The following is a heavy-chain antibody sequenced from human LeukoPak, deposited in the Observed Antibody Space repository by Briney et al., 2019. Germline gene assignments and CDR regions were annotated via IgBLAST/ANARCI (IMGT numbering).Heavy chain of an antibody. CDR3: ARALNNYGDPEFDY. J-gene: IGHJ4*02. CDR2: ISSSSSTI. V-gene: IGHV3-48*02. Sequence: TGRSLRLSCAASGFTFSSYGMNWVRQAPGKGLEWVSYISSSSSTIYYADSVKGRFTISRDNAKNSLYLQMNSLRDEDTAVYYCARALNNYGDPEFDYWGQGTLVTVSS. CDR1: GFTFSSYG. D-gene: IGHD4-17*01.